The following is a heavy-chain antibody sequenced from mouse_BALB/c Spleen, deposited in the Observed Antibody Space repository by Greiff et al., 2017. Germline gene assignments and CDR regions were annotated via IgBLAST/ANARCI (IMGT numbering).Heavy chain of an antibody. J-gene: IGHJ3*01. Sequence: DVQLQESGGGLVQPGGSMKLSCVASGFTFSSYWMSWVRQSPEKGLEWVAEIRLKSDNYATHYAESVKGKFTISRDDSKSRLYLQMNSLRAEDTGIYYCTGIYYGNLFAYWGQGTLVTVSA. V-gene: IGHV6-3*01. D-gene: IGHD2-1*01. CDR3: TGIYYGNLFAY. CDR2: IRLKSDNYAT. CDR1: GFTFSSYW.